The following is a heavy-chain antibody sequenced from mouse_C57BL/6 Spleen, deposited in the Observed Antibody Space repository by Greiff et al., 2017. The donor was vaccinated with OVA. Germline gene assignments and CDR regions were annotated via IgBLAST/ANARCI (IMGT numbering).Heavy chain of an antibody. CDR3: ARPITTVVEDYYFDY. D-gene: IGHD1-1*01. V-gene: IGHV5-17*01. J-gene: IGHJ2*01. CDR2: ISSGSSTI. Sequence: EVMLVESGGGLVKPGGSLKLSCAASGFTFSDYGMHWVRQAPEKGLEWVAYISSGSSTIYYADTVKGRFTISRDNAKNTLFLQMTSLRSEDTAMYFCARPITTVVEDYYFDYWGQGTTLTVSS. CDR1: GFTFSDYG.